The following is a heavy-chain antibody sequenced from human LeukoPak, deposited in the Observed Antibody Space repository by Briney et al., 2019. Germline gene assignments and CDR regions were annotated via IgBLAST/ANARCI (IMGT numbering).Heavy chain of an antibody. Sequence: SETLSLTCAVYGGSFSGFYWSWIRQPPGKGLEWIGDINHSGGTNYIPSLKSRVTILVDTSKNQFSLKMTSVTAADTAVYYCARDQYYDVSTYYEIDYWGQGTLVTVSS. CDR2: INHSGGT. J-gene: IGHJ4*02. V-gene: IGHV4-34*01. CDR3: ARDQYYDVSTYYEIDY. CDR1: GGSFSGFY. D-gene: IGHD3-22*01.